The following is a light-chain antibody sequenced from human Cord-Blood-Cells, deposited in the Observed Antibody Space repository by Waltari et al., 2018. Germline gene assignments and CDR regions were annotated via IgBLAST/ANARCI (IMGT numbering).Light chain of an antibody. Sequence: QSVLTQHPSASGTPGQRVTPPSSGSSSNIGSNTVIWYQQLPGTTPKLLIYSNNQRPSGVPDRFSGSKSGTSASLAISGLQSEDEADYYCAAWDDSLNGWVFGGGTKLTVL. CDR3: AAWDDSLNGWV. CDR1: SSNIGSNT. V-gene: IGLV1-44*01. CDR2: SNN. J-gene: IGLJ3*02.